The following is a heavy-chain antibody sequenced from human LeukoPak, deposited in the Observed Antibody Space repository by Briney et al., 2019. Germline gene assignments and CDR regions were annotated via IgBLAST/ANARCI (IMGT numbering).Heavy chain of an antibody. CDR1: GFIVSHKY. D-gene: IGHD3-22*01. CDR3: ARGQIDLLRNYFDS. V-gene: IGHV3-66*01. J-gene: IGHJ4*02. CDR2: IYTAGNT. Sequence: GGSLRLSCAASGFIVSHKYMAWVRQAPGKGLEWISIIYTAGNTVSAESVKGRFIISRDNSRNTVHLQMNSLRDDDTAVYYCARGQIDLLRNYFDSWGPGTLVAVSS.